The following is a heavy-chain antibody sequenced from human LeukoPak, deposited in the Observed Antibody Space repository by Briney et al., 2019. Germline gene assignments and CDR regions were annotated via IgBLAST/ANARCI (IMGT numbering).Heavy chain of an antibody. J-gene: IGHJ4*02. V-gene: IGHV1-2*02. CDR1: GYTFTGYY. CDR3: ARSYDVLTGSYFDY. CDR2: INPNSEDT. Sequence: ASVKVSCKTSGYTFTGYYIHWVRQAPGHGLEWMGWINPNSEDTNYAQEFQGRVTMTRDASISTAYMELSRLRSDDTAVYYCARSYDVLTGSYFDYWGQGTLVTVSS. D-gene: IGHD3-9*01.